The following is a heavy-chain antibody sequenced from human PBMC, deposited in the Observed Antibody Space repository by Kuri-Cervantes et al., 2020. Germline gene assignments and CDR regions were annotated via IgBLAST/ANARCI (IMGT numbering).Heavy chain of an antibody. Sequence: GGSLRLSCAASGFTFSDHYMDWVRQAPGKGLEWVGRTRNKANSYTTEYAASVKGRFTISRDDSKNSLYLQMNSLKTEDTAVYYCTSAQGGSGMDVWGQGTTVTVSS. CDR2: TRNKANSYTT. CDR3: TSAQGGSGMDV. J-gene: IGHJ6*02. D-gene: IGHD3-16*01. V-gene: IGHV3-72*01. CDR1: GFTFSDHY.